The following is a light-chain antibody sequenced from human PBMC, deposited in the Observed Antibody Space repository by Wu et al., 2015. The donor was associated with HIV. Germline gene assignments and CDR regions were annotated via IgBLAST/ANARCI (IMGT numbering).Light chain of an antibody. CDR1: QGVSNS. J-gene: IGKJ1*01. Sequence: DIQMTQFPSSLSSSVRDRVTITCRASQGVSNSLAWYQQKPGKAPNLLLYAASRLESGVPSRFSGNGSGTHYTLTINSLQAEDFATYYCQQYYTTPWTFGQGTKVEIK. CDR2: AAS. V-gene: IGKV1-NL1*01. CDR3: QQYYTTPWT.